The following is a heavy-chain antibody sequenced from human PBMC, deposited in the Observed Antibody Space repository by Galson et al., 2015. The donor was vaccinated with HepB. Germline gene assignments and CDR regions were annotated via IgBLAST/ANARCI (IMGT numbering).Heavy chain of an antibody. CDR1: GGSFSDYY. D-gene: IGHD2-2*02. Sequence: SETLSLTCAVYGGSFSDYYWNWIRQPPGTGLEWIGEINQSGNTNYNPSLKSRVSISVDTSKDQFSLELRSLAAADTAVYYCARGSCSRPTCYTKSQYAFDNWGQGTMVTVSS. CDR2: INQSGNT. J-gene: IGHJ3*02. V-gene: IGHV4-34*01. CDR3: ARGSCSRPTCYTKSQYAFDN.